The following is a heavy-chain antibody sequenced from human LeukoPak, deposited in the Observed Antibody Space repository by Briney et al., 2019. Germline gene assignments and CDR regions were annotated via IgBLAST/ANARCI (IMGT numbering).Heavy chain of an antibody. CDR1: VASICSSNE. CDR2: IYHSGST. CDR3: LSFLTSIPSCMHV. D-gene: IGHD2-15*01. Sequence: PSETLSLTCAVSVASICSSNEWSWVRQPPGKGLEWIGDIYHSGSTNYNPSLKSRVTMSVDKCNSQFSLRLSPVNAAYTPVYYCLSFLTSIPSCMHVWGQGTTVTVSS. V-gene: IGHV4-4*02. J-gene: IGHJ6*02.